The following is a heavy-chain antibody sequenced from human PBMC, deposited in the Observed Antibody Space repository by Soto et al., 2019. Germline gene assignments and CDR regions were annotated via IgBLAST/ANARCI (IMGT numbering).Heavy chain of an antibody. CDR2: INAAIGNT. D-gene: IGHD2-2*01. V-gene: IGHV1-3*01. J-gene: IGHJ6*02. CDR1: GYTFTNYA. Sequence: ASVKVSCKASGYTFTNYAMHWVRQAPGQRLAWMGWINAAIGNTKYSQKFQGSVTITRDTSANTAYMELSSLRSEDTAVYYCAREVVPAAGYYYGMDVWGQGTTVTVSS. CDR3: AREVVPAAGYYYGMDV.